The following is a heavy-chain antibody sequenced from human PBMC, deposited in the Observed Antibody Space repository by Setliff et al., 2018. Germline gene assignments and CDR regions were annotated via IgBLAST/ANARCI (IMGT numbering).Heavy chain of an antibody. CDR3: ARERGDIVSTTSYYYYMDV. CDR2: TIPIFGTT. J-gene: IGHJ6*03. CDR1: GGTFSSYG. Sequence: GASVKVSCKASGGTFSSYGISWVRQAPGQGLEWMGGTIPIFGTTNYAQKFQGRVTIITDESTSTAYMEMSSLRSEDTAVYYCARERGDIVSTTSYYYYMDVWGKGTTVTVSS. V-gene: IGHV1-69*05. D-gene: IGHD5-12*01.